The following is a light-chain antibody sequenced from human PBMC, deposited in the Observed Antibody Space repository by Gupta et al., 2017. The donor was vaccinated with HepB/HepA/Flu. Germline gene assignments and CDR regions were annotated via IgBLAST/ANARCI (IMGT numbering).Light chain of an antibody. CDR2: GAS. Sequence: EIVMTPSPATLSVSPGERATLSCRASQSVTSKLAWYQQKPGQAPRLLIYGASARATGIPAMFSGSGSGTEFTLTISSLQSEDFAVYHCQQYNAWPLTFGQGTRLEIK. CDR1: QSVTSK. CDR3: QQYNAWPLT. J-gene: IGKJ5*01. V-gene: IGKV3-15*01.